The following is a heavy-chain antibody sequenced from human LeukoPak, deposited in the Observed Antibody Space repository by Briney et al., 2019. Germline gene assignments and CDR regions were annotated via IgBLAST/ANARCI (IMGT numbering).Heavy chain of an antibody. D-gene: IGHD6-25*01. CDR2: TNSDGGST. V-gene: IGHV3-74*01. CDR1: GFTFSSYW. J-gene: IGHJ3*02. Sequence: GGSLRLSCAASGFTFSSYWMYWVRQAPGKGLVWVSRTNSDGGSTSYTDSVKGRFTISRDNAKNTLYLQMNSLRAEDTAVYYCARRSAAKDAFDIWGQGTKVTVSS. CDR3: ARRSAAKDAFDI.